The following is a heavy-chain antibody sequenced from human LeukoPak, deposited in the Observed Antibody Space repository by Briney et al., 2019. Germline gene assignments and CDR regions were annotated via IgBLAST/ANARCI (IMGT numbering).Heavy chain of an antibody. CDR3: AKAATYYDISTDLYYYYGMDV. CDR2: ISASGGNT. J-gene: IGHJ6*02. V-gene: IGHV3-23*01. CDR1: GFTFSSYA. D-gene: IGHD3-9*01. Sequence: PGGSLRLSCAASGFTFSSYAMSWVRQAPGKGLEWVSTISASGGNTFYADSVKGRFTISRHNSKNTLHLQMNSLRAEDTAVYYCAKAATYYDISTDLYYYYGMDVWGQGTTVTVSS.